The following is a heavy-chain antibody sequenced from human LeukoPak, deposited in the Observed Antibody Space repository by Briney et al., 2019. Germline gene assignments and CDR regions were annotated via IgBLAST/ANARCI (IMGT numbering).Heavy chain of an antibody. J-gene: IGHJ4*02. Sequence: PPGTLSLSCTVSGGSISSYYMSWVRQPPGKGLERMGCIYDSGGTNNNPSLKSRVTRSVDTSKNQFSLKLSSVTAADTAVYYCARGGSSWDEGFDYWGQGTLVTVSS. D-gene: IGHD6-13*01. CDR1: GGSISSYY. CDR2: IYDSGGT. V-gene: IGHV4-59*01. CDR3: ARGGSSWDEGFDY.